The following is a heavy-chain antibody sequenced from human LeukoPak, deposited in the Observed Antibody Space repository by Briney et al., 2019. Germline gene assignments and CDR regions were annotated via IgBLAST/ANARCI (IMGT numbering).Heavy chain of an antibody. CDR3: AREDRGYSDNSGYYRFFEY. D-gene: IGHD3-22*01. J-gene: IGHJ4*02. CDR1: GGSVSIGDYY. Sequence: SQTLSLTCTVSGGSVSIGDYYWSWVRQDPGKGLEWIGYVYYSGSTYYNPSLQSRLSISLDTSKNQFSLKLSSVTAADTAVYFCAREDRGYSDNSGYYRFFEYWGQGTLVTVSS. V-gene: IGHV4-31*03. CDR2: VYYSGST.